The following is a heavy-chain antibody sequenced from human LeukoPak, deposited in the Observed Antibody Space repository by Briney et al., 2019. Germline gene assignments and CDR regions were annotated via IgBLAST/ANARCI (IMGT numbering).Heavy chain of an antibody. CDR3: ARAFLEWFPFGSWFDP. D-gene: IGHD3-3*02. V-gene: IGHV1-69*13. CDR1: GGTFSSYA. Sequence: SVKVSCKASGGTFSSYAISWVRQAPGQGLEWMGGIIPIFGTANYAQKFQGRVTITADESTGTAYMELSSLRSEDTAVYYCARAFLEWFPFGSWFDPWGQGTLVTVSS. J-gene: IGHJ5*02. CDR2: IIPIFGTA.